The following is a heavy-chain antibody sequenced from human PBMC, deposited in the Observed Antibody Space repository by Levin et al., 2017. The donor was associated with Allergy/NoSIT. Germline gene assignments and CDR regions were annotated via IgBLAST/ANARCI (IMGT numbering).Heavy chain of an antibody. V-gene: IGHV3-74*01. J-gene: IGHJ4*02. CDR1: GFTFSSHY. Sequence: LSLTCAASGFTFSSHYMHWVRQAPGKGLVWVSLVNPDGTATSYADSVKGRFTISRDNAKNTLHLQMNSLRAEDTAVYYCARFMAPGYWGQGTLVTVSS. CDR3: ARFMAPGY. CDR2: VNPDGTAT. D-gene: IGHD5-24*01.